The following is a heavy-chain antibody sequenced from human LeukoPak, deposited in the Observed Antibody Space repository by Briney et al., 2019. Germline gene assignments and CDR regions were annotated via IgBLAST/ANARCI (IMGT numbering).Heavy chain of an antibody. D-gene: IGHD3-3*01. V-gene: IGHV3-53*01. J-gene: IGHJ4*02. CDR3: AKIPQVAIFSVPNFDY. Sequence: GGSLRLSCAASGFTVSRNYMSWVRQAPGKGLEWVSVLYSDGSTYHADSVKGRFTISRDNSKNTLLLQMNSLRAEDTAVYYCAKIPQVAIFSVPNFDYWGQGTLVTVSS. CDR2: LYSDGST. CDR1: GFTVSRNY.